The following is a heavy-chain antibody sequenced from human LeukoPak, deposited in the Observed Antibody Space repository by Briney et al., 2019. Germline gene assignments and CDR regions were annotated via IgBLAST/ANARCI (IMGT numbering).Heavy chain of an antibody. CDR3: ARESGLRYFDY. CDR1: GFTVSSNY. D-gene: IGHD3/OR15-3a*01. J-gene: IGHJ4*02. CDR2: IYSGAGT. V-gene: IGHV3-53*01. Sequence: GGSLRLSCAASGFTVSSNYMSWVRQAPGKGLEWVSVIYSGAGTYYADSVKGRFTISRDNSKNTLYLQMNCLRAEDTAVYYCARESGLRYFDYWGQGTLVTVSS.